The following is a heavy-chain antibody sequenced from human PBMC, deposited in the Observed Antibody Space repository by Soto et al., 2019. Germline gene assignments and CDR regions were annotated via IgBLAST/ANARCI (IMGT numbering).Heavy chain of an antibody. Sequence: KPSETLSLTCSVSGYLISSGYYWGWIRQTPGKGLEWLGSIDYSGRTYYNPSLKSRVSTSVDLSKNQFSLNLRSVTAADTAVYFCARDWSSGYDSYYFDYWGQGTLVTVSS. V-gene: IGHV4-38-2*02. J-gene: IGHJ4*02. CDR1: GYLISSGYY. D-gene: IGHD3-22*01. CDR3: ARDWSSGYDSYYFDY. CDR2: IDYSGRT.